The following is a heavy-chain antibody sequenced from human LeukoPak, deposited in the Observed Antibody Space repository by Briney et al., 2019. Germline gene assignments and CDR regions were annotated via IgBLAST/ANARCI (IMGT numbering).Heavy chain of an antibody. J-gene: IGHJ4*02. Sequence: GGSLRLSCATSGFTFTSYAMSWVRQAPGKGLVWVSRINSDGSSTSYADSVKGRFTISRDNAKNTLYLQMNSLRAEDTAVYYCARVHRLEWLSIDYWGQGTLVTVSS. CDR2: INSDGSST. CDR1: GFTFTSYA. CDR3: ARVHRLEWLSIDY. D-gene: IGHD3-3*01. V-gene: IGHV3-74*01.